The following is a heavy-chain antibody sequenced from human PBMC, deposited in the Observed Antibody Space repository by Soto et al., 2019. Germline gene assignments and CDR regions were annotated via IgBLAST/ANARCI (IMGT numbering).Heavy chain of an antibody. CDR3: ARRGYDDSGYPFPFDY. D-gene: IGHD3-22*01. Sequence: GESLKISCKGSGYSFTSYWISWVRQMPGKGLEWMGRIDPSDSYTNYSPSFQGHVTISADKSISTAYLQWSSLKASDTAIYYCARRGYDDSGYPFPFDYWGQGTLVTVSS. J-gene: IGHJ4*02. CDR2: IDPSDSYT. CDR1: GYSFTSYW. V-gene: IGHV5-10-1*01.